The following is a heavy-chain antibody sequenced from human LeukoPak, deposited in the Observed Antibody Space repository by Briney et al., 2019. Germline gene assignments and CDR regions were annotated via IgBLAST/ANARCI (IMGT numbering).Heavy chain of an antibody. CDR1: GFTLSSYW. CDR2: ISGDGSST. D-gene: IGHD3-16*01. J-gene: IGHJ4*02. CDR3: ARRSAAGGFYDY. Sequence: GGSLRLSCAASGFTLSSYWMHWVRQATGKGLVWVSRISGDGSSTLYADSVRGRFTISRDNAKNTLYLQMNSLRAEDTALYYCARRSAAGGFYDYWGQGVLVTVSS. V-gene: IGHV3-74*01.